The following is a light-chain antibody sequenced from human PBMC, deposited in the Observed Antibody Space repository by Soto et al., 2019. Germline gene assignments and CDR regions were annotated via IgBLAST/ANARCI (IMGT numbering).Light chain of an antibody. CDR1: QGISDS. CDR2: AAS. V-gene: IGKV1-27*01. J-gene: IGKJ1*01. Sequence: IQMTQSPSSLSASVGYRVTITCRASQGISDSLAWYQQKPGKVPKLLIYAASTLQSGVPSRFSGSGSGTDFTLTISSLQPEDVATYYCQKYNSAPWTFGQGTKVEIK. CDR3: QKYNSAPWT.